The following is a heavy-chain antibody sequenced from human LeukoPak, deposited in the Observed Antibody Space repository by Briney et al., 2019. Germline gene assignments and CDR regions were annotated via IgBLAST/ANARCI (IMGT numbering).Heavy chain of an antibody. D-gene: IGHD3-10*01. CDR2: ISSSGSTI. J-gene: IGHJ4*02. CDR1: GFTFSDYY. CDR3: AGARVVRGPHQAPFDY. V-gene: IGHV3-11*01. Sequence: GGSLRLSCAASGFTFSDYYMSWIRQAPGKGLEWVSYISSSGSTIYYADSVKGRFTISRDNAKNSLYLQMNSLRAEDTAVYYCAGARVVRGPHQAPFDYWGQGTLVTVSS.